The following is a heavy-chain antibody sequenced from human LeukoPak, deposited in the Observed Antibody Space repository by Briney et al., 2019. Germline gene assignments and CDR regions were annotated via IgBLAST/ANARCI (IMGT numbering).Heavy chain of an antibody. Sequence: GGSLRLSCAASGFTFSSYSMNWVRQAPGKGLEWVSYISSSSSTIYYADSVKSRFTISRDNAKNSLYLQMNSLRAEDTAVYYCGESMLPLTLFFGFWGPGNLVNVSS. CDR1: GFTFSSYS. CDR2: ISSSSSTI. J-gene: IGHJ4*02. CDR3: GESMLPLTLFFGF. V-gene: IGHV3-48*01. D-gene: IGHD2-15*01.